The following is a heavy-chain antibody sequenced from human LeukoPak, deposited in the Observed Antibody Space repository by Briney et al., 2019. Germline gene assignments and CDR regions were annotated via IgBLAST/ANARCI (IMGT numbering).Heavy chain of an antibody. V-gene: IGHV4-59*12. CDR3: AREYSSNWSPLDAFDI. J-gene: IGHJ3*02. CDR2: IYYIGTT. D-gene: IGHD6-13*01. Sequence: SETLSLTCTVSGGSISSYYWSWIRQPPGKGLEWIGFIYYIGTTHYNPSLKSRVTLSVDTSKNQFSLKMDSVTAADTAVYYCAREYSSNWSPLDAFDIWGQGTMVTVSS. CDR1: GGSISSYY.